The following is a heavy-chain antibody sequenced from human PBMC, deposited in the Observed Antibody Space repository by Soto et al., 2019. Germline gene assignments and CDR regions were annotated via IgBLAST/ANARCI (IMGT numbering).Heavy chain of an antibody. Sequence: GGSLRLSCAASGFTFSSYAMSWVRQAPGKGLEWVSAISGSGGSTYYADSVKGRFTISRDNSKNTLYLQMNSLRAEDTAVYYCAKRDYYGSGSYSGDYWGQGTLVTVSS. CDR1: GFTFSSYA. CDR3: AKRDYYGSGSYSGDY. J-gene: IGHJ4*02. D-gene: IGHD3-10*01. CDR2: ISGSGGST. V-gene: IGHV3-23*01.